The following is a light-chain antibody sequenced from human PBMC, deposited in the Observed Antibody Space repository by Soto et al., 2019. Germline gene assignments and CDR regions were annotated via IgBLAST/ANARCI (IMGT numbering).Light chain of an antibody. J-gene: IGLJ2*01. CDR1: SSDVGGYNY. Sequence: QSALTQPPSASGSPGQSVTITWTETSSDVGGYNYVSWYQQHPGKAPKLMISEVSKRPSGVPDRFSGSKSGNTASLTVSGLQAEDEADYYCSSFAGNNNLVFGGGTKVTVL. V-gene: IGLV2-8*01. CDR3: SSFAGNNNLV. CDR2: EVS.